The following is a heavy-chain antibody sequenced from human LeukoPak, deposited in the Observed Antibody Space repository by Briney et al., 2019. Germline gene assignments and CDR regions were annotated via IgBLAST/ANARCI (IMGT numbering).Heavy chain of an antibody. Sequence: PSETLSLTCAVYGGSFSGYYWSWIRQPPGKGLEWIGYIYYSGSTNYNPSLKSRVTISVDTSKNQFSLKLSSVTAADTAVYYCARVGAKDYWGQGTLVTVSS. CDR2: IYYSGST. CDR1: GGSFSGYY. CDR3: ARVGAKDY. V-gene: IGHV4-59*01. D-gene: IGHD1-26*01. J-gene: IGHJ4*02.